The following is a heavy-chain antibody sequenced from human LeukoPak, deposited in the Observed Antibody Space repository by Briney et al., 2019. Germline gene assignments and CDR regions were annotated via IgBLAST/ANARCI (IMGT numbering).Heavy chain of an antibody. J-gene: IGHJ4*02. D-gene: IGHD6-19*01. V-gene: IGHV5-51*01. Sequence: GESLKISCKGSGYSFTSYWIGWVRQMPGKGLEWMGIIYPGDSDTRYSPSFQGQVTISADKSISTAYLQWSSLKASDTAMYYCARQGFSSGWPYYFDYWGQGTLVTVSS. CDR1: GYSFTSYW. CDR3: ARQGFSSGWPYYFDY. CDR2: IYPGDSDT.